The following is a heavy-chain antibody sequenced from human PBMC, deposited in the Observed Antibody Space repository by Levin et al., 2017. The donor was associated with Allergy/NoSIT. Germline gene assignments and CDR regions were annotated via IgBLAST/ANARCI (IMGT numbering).Heavy chain of an antibody. CDR1: GGTFSTYA. J-gene: IGHJ6*02. Sequence: SVKVSCKASGGTFSTYAFSWVRQAPGQGLEWMGGIIPVFRTTNYAQKFQGRVTITADGSMTTAYMELSSLGSEDTAVYYCAVPENWNYHPTNSYFYDMTVWGQGTTVTVSS. D-gene: IGHD1-7*01. CDR2: IIPVFRTT. V-gene: IGHV1-69*13. CDR3: AVPENWNYHPTNSYFYDMTV.